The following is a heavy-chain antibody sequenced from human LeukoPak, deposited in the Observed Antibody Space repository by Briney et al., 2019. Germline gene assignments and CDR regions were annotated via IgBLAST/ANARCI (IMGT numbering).Heavy chain of an antibody. Sequence: TPSQTLSLTCTVSGGSISSGDYYWSWIRQPPGKGLELIEYIYYSGSTYYNPSLKSRVTISVDTSKNQFSLKLSSVTAADTAVYYCARDGGASGSYYKYWDYWGQGTLVTVSA. CDR3: ARDGGASGSYYKYWDY. CDR1: GGSISSGDYY. CDR2: IYYSGST. J-gene: IGHJ4*02. D-gene: IGHD3-10*01. V-gene: IGHV4-30-4*01.